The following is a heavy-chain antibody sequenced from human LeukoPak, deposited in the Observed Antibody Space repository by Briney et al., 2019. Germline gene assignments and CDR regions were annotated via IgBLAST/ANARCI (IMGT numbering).Heavy chain of an antibody. D-gene: IGHD3-3*01. J-gene: IGHJ4*02. CDR2: IRYDGSNK. CDR3: AKTSGIFWSGYYSADHFDY. Sequence: PGGSLRLSCAASGFTFSSYGMHWVRQAPGKGLEWVAFIRYDGSNKYYADSVKGRFTISRDNSKNTLYLQMNSLRAGDTAVYYCAKTSGIFWSGYYSADHFDYWGQGTLVTVSS. CDR1: GFTFSSYG. V-gene: IGHV3-30*02.